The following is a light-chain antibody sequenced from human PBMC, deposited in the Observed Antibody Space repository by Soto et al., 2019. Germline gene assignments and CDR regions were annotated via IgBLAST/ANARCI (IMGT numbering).Light chain of an antibody. J-gene: IGKJ3*01. CDR1: QDITTW. Sequence: DLQMTQSPSSVSASIGDRVTITCRASQDITTWLAWYQHKSGKAPKLLISAASSLQSGVPSRFSGSGSGTDFALTISSLQPEDLATYYCQQANSIPFTFGPGTKVDI. CDR2: AAS. V-gene: IGKV1-12*01. CDR3: QQANSIPFT.